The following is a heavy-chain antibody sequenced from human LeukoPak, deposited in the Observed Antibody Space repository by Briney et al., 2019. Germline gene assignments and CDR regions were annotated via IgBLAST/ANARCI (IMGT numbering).Heavy chain of an antibody. CDR1: GFTFSSYW. D-gene: IGHD6-19*01. Sequence: GGSLRLSCAASGFTFSSYWMHWVRQAPGKGLVWVSRINTDGSSTTYADSVKGRFTISRDNAKNALYLQMNSLRAEDTAVYHCARGAPGSSGWIYGFHIWGQGTMVTVSS. CDR2: INTDGSST. V-gene: IGHV3-74*01. J-gene: IGHJ3*02. CDR3: ARGAPGSSGWIYGFHI.